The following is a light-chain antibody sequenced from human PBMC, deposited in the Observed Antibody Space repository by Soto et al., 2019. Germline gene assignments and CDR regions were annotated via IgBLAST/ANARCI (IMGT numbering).Light chain of an antibody. CDR3: VAWDSRLSAVV. J-gene: IGLJ3*02. CDR1: SSNIGEYS. V-gene: IGLV1-51*01. CDR2: ENN. Sequence: QSVLTQPPSVSAAPGQKVTISCSGGSSNIGEYSVSWYQHLPGTAPKRLIYENNQRPPGIPDRFSGSKSGTSATLGIPGLQTGDEADYYGVAWDSRLSAVVFGGGTKLTVL.